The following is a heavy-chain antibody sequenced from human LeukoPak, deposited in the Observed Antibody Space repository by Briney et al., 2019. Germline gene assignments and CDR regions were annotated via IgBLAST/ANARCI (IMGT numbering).Heavy chain of an antibody. CDR1: GFTFSSYG. J-gene: IGHJ4*02. CDR2: IWYDGSNK. D-gene: IGHD5-24*01. Sequence: RRSPRLSCAASGFTFSSYGMHWVRQAPGKGLEWVAVIWYDGSNKYYADSVKGRFTISRDNSKNTLYLQMNSLRAEDTAVYYCARDRRDGYNYYYFDYWGQGTLVTVSS. V-gene: IGHV3-33*01. CDR3: ARDRRDGYNYYYFDY.